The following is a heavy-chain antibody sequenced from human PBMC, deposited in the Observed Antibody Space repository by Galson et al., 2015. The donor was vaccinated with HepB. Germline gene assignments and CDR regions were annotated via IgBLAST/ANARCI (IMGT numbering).Heavy chain of an antibody. CDR1: GYTFTSYA. CDR3: ARGGGDITMIVVFYYYYMDV. CDR2: INTNTGNP. J-gene: IGHJ6*03. V-gene: IGHV7-4-1*02. D-gene: IGHD3-22*01. Sequence: SVKVSCKASGYTFTSYAMNWVRQAPGQGLEWMGWINTNTGNPTYAQGFTGRFVFSLDTSVSTAYLQISSLKAEDTAVYYCARGGGDITMIVVFYYYYMDVWGKGTTVTASS.